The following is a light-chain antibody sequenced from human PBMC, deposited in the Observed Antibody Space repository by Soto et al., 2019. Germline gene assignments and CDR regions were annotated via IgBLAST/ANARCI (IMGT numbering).Light chain of an antibody. CDR3: QQYYRPWT. Sequence: DIVMTQSPDSLAVSLGERATINCKSSQSVLYSSNNKNYLAWYQQKPGQPPKLLIYWASTRESGVPDRFSGSGSGTDFTLTISSRQAEDVAVYDCQQYYRPWTFGQGTKVEIK. CDR1: QSVLYSSNNKNY. J-gene: IGKJ1*01. CDR2: WAS. V-gene: IGKV4-1*01.